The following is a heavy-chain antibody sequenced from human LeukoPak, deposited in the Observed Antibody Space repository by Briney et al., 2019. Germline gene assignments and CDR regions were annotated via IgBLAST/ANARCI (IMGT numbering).Heavy chain of an antibody. Sequence: GGSLRLSCAASGFTFSSYSMNWVRQAPGKGLEWVSSISSSSSYIYYADSVKGRFTISRDNAKNSLYLRMNSLRAEDTAVYYCARDSTTTFGIDYYYYMDVWGKGTTVTVSS. CDR1: GFTFSSYS. J-gene: IGHJ6*03. CDR2: ISSSSSYI. D-gene: IGHD3-16*01. CDR3: ARDSTTTFGIDYYYYMDV. V-gene: IGHV3-21*01.